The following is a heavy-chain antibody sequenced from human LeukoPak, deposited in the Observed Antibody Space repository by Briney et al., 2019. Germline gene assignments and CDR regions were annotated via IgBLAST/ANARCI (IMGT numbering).Heavy chain of an antibody. Sequence: GGSLRLSCAASGFTFSSYWMHWVRQAPGKGLVWVSRLNSDGSGTTYADSVKGRFTISRDNAKNSLFLQMNSLRAEDTADYYCVREKFYDNSGYDYWGQGTLVTVSS. V-gene: IGHV3-74*01. CDR1: GFTFSSYW. D-gene: IGHD3-22*01. J-gene: IGHJ4*02. CDR2: LNSDGSGT. CDR3: VREKFYDNSGYDY.